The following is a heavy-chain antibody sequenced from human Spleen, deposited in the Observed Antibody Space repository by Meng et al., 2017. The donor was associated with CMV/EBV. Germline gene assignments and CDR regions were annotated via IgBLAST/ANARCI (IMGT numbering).Heavy chain of an antibody. CDR3: ARGLRFLNY. D-gene: IGHD3-3*01. V-gene: IGHV4-34*01. Sequence: GSLRLSCAVYGGSFSGYYWSWIRQPPGKGLEWIGEINHSGSTNYNPSLKSRVTISVDTSKNQFSLKLSSVTAADTAVYYCARGLRFLNYGGQGTLVTVSS. CDR1: GGSFSGYY. J-gene: IGHJ4*02. CDR2: INHSGST.